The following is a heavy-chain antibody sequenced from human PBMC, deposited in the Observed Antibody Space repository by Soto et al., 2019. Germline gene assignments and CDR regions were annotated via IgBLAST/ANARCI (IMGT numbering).Heavy chain of an antibody. CDR1: GYTFTSYG. CDR3: ARIQTPSSFWEIDIVLVPAALGSYYFDY. J-gene: IGHJ4*02. CDR2: ISAYNGNT. D-gene: IGHD2-2*01. V-gene: IGHV1-18*01. Sequence: QVQLVQSGAEVKKPGASVKVSCKASGYTFTSYGISWVRQAPGQGLEWMGWISAYNGNTNYAQKLQGRVTMTTDTSTSTAYMELRSLRSDDTAVYYCARIQTPSSFWEIDIVLVPAALGSYYFDYWGQGTLVTVSS.